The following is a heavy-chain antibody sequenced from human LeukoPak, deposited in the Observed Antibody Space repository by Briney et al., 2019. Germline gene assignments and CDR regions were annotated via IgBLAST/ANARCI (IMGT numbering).Heavy chain of an antibody. D-gene: IGHD2-15*01. CDR3: AKDPTRLYCSGGSCYIDY. CDR2: ISGSGGST. V-gene: IGHV3-23*01. Sequence: GGSLRLSCAASGFTFSSYAMSWVRQAPGKGLEWVSAISGSGGSTYYADSVKGRFIISRGNSKNTLYLQMNSLRAEDTAVYYCAKDPTRLYCSGGSCYIDYWGQGTLVTVSS. CDR1: GFTFSSYA. J-gene: IGHJ4*02.